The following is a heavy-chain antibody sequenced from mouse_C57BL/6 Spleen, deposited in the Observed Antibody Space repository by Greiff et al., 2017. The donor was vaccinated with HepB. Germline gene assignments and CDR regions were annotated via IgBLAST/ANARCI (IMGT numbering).Heavy chain of an antibody. CDR2: IYPRSGNT. V-gene: IGHV1-81*01. D-gene: IGHD2-5*01. CDR3: ARLSNYEEVLLYFDY. J-gene: IGHJ2*01. Sequence: QVQLQQSGAELARPGASVKLSCKASGYTFTSYGISWVKQRTGQGLEWIGEIYPRSGNTYYNEKFKGKATLTADKSSSTAYMELRSLTSEDSAVYFCARLSNYEEVLLYFDYWGQGTTLTVSS. CDR1: GYTFTSYG.